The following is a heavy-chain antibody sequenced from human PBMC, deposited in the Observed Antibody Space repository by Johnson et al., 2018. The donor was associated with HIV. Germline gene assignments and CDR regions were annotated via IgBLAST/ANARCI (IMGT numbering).Heavy chain of an antibody. J-gene: IGHJ3*01. V-gene: IGHV3-30*03. CDR1: GFTVSSYA. Sequence: VQLVESGGGLVQPGGSLRLSCAASGFTVSSYAMHWVRQAPGKGLEWVAIIYYDGTNKYYADSVKGRFTISRDNSKNTLHLQMNSLRAEDAAVYYCARFDGFITTLRVIGDAFDVWGQGTMVTVSS. CDR3: ARFDGFITTLRVIGDAFDV. CDR2: IYYDGTNK. D-gene: IGHD3-22*01.